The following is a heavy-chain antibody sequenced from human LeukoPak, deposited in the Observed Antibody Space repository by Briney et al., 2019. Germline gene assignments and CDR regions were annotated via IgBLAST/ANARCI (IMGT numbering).Heavy chain of an antibody. J-gene: IGHJ4*02. Sequence: PGGSLRLSCAASGFTFSSYAMHWVRQAPGKGLEWVSYISSSSSTIYYADSVKGRFTISRDNAKNSLYLQMNSLRAEDTAVYYCARAYYDILTGYSTTDYWGQGTLVTVSS. CDR3: ARAYYDILTGYSTTDY. CDR1: GFTFSSYA. V-gene: IGHV3-48*04. D-gene: IGHD3-9*01. CDR2: ISSSSSTI.